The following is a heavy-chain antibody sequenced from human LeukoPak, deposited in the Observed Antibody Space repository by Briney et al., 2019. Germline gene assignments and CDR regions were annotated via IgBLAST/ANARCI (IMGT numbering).Heavy chain of an antibody. V-gene: IGHV4-59*12. CDR3: AGVEWRYFDY. CDR2: IYYSGST. Sequence: PSETLSLTCTVSGGSISSYYWSWIRRPPGKGLEWIGYIYYSGSTNYNPSLKSRVTISVDTSKNQFSLKLSSVTAADTAVYYCAGVEWRYFDYWGQGTLVTVSS. CDR1: GGSISSYY. J-gene: IGHJ4*02. D-gene: IGHD3-3*01.